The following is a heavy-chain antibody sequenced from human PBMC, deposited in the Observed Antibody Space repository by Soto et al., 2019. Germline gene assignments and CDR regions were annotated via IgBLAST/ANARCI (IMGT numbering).Heavy chain of an antibody. D-gene: IGHD3-10*01. V-gene: IGHV1-69*13. J-gene: IGHJ4*02. CDR3: ARESKGGYGSGSFFDY. Sequence: SVKVSCKASGVTFSSYAINWVRQAPGQGLEWMGGIIPIFGTANYAQKFQGRVTITADESTSTAYMELSSLRSEDTAVYYCARESKGGYGSGSFFDYWGQGTLVTVSS. CDR1: GVTFSSYA. CDR2: IIPIFGTA.